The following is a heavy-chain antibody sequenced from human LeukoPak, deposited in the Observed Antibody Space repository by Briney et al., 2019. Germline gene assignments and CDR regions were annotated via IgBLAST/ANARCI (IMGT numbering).Heavy chain of an antibody. CDR3: ARSYGSGNYVDY. Sequence: SETLSPTCTVSGGSISSGSYYWGWIRQPPGKGLEWIGSIYYSGSTYYNPSLKSRVTISVDTSKNQFSLKLSSVTAADTAVYYCARSYGSGNYVDYWGQGTLVTVSS. D-gene: IGHD3-10*01. J-gene: IGHJ4*02. V-gene: IGHV4-39*01. CDR2: IYYSGST. CDR1: GGSISSGSYY.